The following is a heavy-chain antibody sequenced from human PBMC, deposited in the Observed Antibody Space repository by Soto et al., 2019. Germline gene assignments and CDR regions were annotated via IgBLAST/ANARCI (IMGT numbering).Heavy chain of an antibody. V-gene: IGHV1-3*01. D-gene: IGHD1-26*01. J-gene: IGHJ6*02. Sequence: ASVKVSCKASGYTFTGFSLHWVGQARGQRLEWMGWINAGSGNTKYSQKFQGRVTITRDTSASTAYMELSSLTSEDTAVYYCASDSGIYSKGISVYHYGMDVWGQGTTVTVSS. CDR2: INAGSGNT. CDR1: GYTFTGFS. CDR3: ASDSGIYSKGISVYHYGMDV.